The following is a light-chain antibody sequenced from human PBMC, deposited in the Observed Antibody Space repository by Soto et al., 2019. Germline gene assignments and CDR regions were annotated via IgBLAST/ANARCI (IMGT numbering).Light chain of an antibody. CDR2: KAS. V-gene: IGKV1-5*03. J-gene: IGKJ1*01. Sequence: DIQMTQSPSTLSASVGDRVTITCRASQSISIWLAWYQQKPGKAPNLLIYKASSLESGVPSRFSSSGSGTEFTLTISSLQTDDFATYYCQQYINRWTFGQGTKVEIK. CDR1: QSISIW. CDR3: QQYINRWT.